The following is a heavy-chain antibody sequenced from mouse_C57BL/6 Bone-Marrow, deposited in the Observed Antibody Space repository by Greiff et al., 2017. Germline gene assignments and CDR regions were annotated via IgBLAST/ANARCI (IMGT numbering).Heavy chain of an antibody. CDR2: IHPNSGST. Sequence: VQLQQPGAELVKPGASVKLSCKASGYTFTSYWMHWVKQRPGQGLEWIGMIHPNSGSTNYNEKFKSKATLTVDKSSSTAYMQLSSLTSEDSAVYYCERLVISTVGAPIPYWGQGTLVTVSA. CDR1: GYTFTSYW. CDR3: ERLVISTVGAPIPY. J-gene: IGHJ3*01. D-gene: IGHD1-1*01. V-gene: IGHV1-64*01.